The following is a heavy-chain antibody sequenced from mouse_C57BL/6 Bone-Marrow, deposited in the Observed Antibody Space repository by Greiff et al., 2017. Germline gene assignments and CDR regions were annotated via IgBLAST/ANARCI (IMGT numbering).Heavy chain of an antibody. D-gene: IGHD2-4*01. Sequence: VQLHQPGAELVKPGASVKMSCKASGYTFTSYWITWVKQRPGQGLEWIGDIYPGSGSTNYNEKFKSKATLTVDTSSSTAYMQLSSLTSEDSAVYYCARPSYYDYHYAMDYWGQGTSVTVSS. CDR1: GYTFTSYW. CDR3: ARPSYYDYHYAMDY. J-gene: IGHJ4*01. V-gene: IGHV1-55*01. CDR2: IYPGSGST.